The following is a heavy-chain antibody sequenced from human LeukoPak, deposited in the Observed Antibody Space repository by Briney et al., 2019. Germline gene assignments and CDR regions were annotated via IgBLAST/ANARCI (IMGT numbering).Heavy chain of an antibody. CDR2: IFTSGSA. CDR1: GGSISSNNHY. Sequence: SETLSLTCTVSGGSISSNNHYWGWIRQPPGRGLEWVGTIFTSGSAYYNPSLKSRVTIFADTSKNQFSLKLSSVTAADTAGYYCVGPRITAATYWGQGTLATVSS. CDR3: VGPRITAATY. J-gene: IGHJ4*02. V-gene: IGHV4-39*01. D-gene: IGHD6-13*01.